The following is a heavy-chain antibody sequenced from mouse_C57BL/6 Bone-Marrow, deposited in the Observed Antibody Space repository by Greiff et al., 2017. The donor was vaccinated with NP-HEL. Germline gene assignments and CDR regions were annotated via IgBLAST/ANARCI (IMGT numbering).Heavy chain of an antibody. V-gene: IGHV1-26*01. CDR2: INPNNGGT. Sequence: EVQLQQSGPELVKPGASVKISCKASGYTFTDYYMNWVKQSHGKSLEWIGDINPNNGGTSYNQKFKGKATLTVDKSSSTAYMELRSLTSEDSAVYYCARWEGYVYWFAYWGQGTLVTVSA. D-gene: IGHD2-2*01. J-gene: IGHJ3*01. CDR1: GYTFTDYY. CDR3: ARWEGYVYWFAY.